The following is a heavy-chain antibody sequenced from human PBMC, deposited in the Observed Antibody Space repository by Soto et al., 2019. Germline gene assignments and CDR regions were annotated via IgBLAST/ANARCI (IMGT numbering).Heavy chain of an antibody. D-gene: IGHD2-8*01. V-gene: IGHV1-46*01. Sequence: ASVKVACTTSGYTFTSYYMHWVRQAPGQGLEWMGIINPGGGSTSYAQKFQGRVTMTRDTSTSTVYMELSSLRSEDSAVYYCARDHERYCTNGVCQSFDYWGQGTLVTVSS. J-gene: IGHJ4*02. CDR2: INPGGGST. CDR1: GYTFTSYY. CDR3: ARDHERYCTNGVCQSFDY.